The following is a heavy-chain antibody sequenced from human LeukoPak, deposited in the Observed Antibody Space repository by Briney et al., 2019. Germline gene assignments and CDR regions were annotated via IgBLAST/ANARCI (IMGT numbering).Heavy chain of an antibody. J-gene: IGHJ4*02. CDR2: ISSSGNTI. D-gene: IGHD1-26*01. CDR1: GFTFSDYY. Sequence: GGSLRLSCAASGFTFSDYYMSWIRQAPGKGLEWVSYISSSGNTIYYADSVKGRFTISRDNAKKSVSLQMSSLRAEDTAVYYCARERGGGGSYSDYWGQGTLVTVSS. CDR3: ARERGGGGSYSDY. V-gene: IGHV3-11*04.